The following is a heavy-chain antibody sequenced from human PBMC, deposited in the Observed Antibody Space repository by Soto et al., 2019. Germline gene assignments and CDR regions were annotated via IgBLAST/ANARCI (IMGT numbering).Heavy chain of an antibody. CDR3: ARDVGYCSSSTCLIDH. CDR1: GYTFNTYG. Sequence: ASVKVSCKASGYTFNTYGISWVRQAPGQGLEWMGWISTFNGETRYAQKFQARVTVTTDTSTTTGYMELRSLRSDDKAVYYCARDVGYCSSSTCLIDHWGQGTLVT. J-gene: IGHJ4*02. D-gene: IGHD2-2*01. CDR2: ISTFNGET. V-gene: IGHV1-18*01.